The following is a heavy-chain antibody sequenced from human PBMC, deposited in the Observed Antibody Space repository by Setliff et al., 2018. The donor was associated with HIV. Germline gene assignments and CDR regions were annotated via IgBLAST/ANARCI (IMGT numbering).Heavy chain of an antibody. Sequence: SETLSLTCTVSGGSISTYYWSWIRQSPGKGLEWIGYINYSGSTSYNPSLKTRVTISVDTSKKQFSLKVRSVTAADTAIYYCAREGWGLLRESHYYYYMDVWGKGTTVTVSS. CDR3: AREGWGLLRESHYYYYMDV. CDR1: GGSISTYY. J-gene: IGHJ6*03. V-gene: IGHV4-59*01. CDR2: INYSGST. D-gene: IGHD2-21*02.